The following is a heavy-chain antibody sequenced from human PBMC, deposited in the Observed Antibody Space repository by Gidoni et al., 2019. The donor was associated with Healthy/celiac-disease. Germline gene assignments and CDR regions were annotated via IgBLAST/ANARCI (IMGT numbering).Heavy chain of an antibody. CDR1: GFTFSDYY. CDR2: ISSSGSTI. CDR3: ARGELRYSNYVDYGMDV. Sequence: QVQLVESGGGLVRPGGSLRLHCAASGFTFSDYYMSWIRQAPGKGLGWVSYISSSGSTIYYADSVKGRFTISRDNAKNSLYLQMNSLRAEDTAVYYCARGELRYSNYVDYGMDVWGQGTTVTVSS. J-gene: IGHJ6*02. D-gene: IGHD4-4*01. V-gene: IGHV3-11*01.